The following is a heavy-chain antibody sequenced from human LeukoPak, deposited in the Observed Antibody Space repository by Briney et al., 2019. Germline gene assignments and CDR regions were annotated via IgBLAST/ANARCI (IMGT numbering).Heavy chain of an antibody. CDR3: ARESETSGWYDY. D-gene: IGHD6-19*01. CDR1: GFIFDNYA. CDR2: ISGDGGST. Sequence: GGSLRLSCAVPGFIFDNYAIHWVRQAPGKGLEWVSLISGDGGSTFYADSVRGRFTISRDNTRKSLSLQMSSLRSEDTALYYCARESETSGWYDYWGQGTLVTVSS. J-gene: IGHJ4*02. V-gene: IGHV3-43*02.